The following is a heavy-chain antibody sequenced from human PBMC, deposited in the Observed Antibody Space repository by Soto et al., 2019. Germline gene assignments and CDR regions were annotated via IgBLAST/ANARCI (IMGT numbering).Heavy chain of an antibody. CDR3: AKPRTPHYDDSSRAAFDI. D-gene: IGHD3-22*01. CDR2: ISYDGSNK. CDR1: GFTCSSYG. Sequence: QVQLVESGGGVVQPGRSLRLSCAASGFTCSSYGMHWVRQAPGKGLEWVAVISYDGSNKYYADSVKGRFTISRDNSKNTLYLQMNSLRAEDTAVYYCAKPRTPHYDDSSRAAFDIWGQGTMVTVSS. J-gene: IGHJ3*02. V-gene: IGHV3-30*18.